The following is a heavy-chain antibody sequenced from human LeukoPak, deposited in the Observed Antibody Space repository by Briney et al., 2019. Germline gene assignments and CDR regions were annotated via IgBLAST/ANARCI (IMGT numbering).Heavy chain of an antibody. V-gene: IGHV4-39*01. CDR2: IHYSGST. Sequence: PSETLSPICTVSGGSMSSSGQYWGWIRQSPVKGLEWIGSIHYSGSTYYNPSLKSRVTISVDTSKNQFSLELTSVTAADAAIYYCARNMTAISRLDVFDIWGPGTMVTVS. CDR1: GGSMSSSGQY. D-gene: IGHD2-21*02. J-gene: IGHJ3*02. CDR3: ARNMTAISRLDVFDI.